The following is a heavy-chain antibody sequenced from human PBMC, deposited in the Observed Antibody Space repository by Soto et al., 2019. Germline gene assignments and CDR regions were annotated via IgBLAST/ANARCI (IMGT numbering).Heavy chain of an antibody. Sequence: PGGSLRLSCAASGFTFSGSAMHWVRQASGKGLEWVGRIRSKANSYATAYAASVKGRFTISRDDSKNTAYLQMNSLKTEDTAVYYCTSPLHCSSTSCQPTEYWYFDLWGRGTLVTVSS. D-gene: IGHD2-2*01. V-gene: IGHV3-73*01. CDR1: GFTFSGSA. CDR2: IRSKANSYAT. CDR3: TSPLHCSSTSCQPTEYWYFDL. J-gene: IGHJ2*01.